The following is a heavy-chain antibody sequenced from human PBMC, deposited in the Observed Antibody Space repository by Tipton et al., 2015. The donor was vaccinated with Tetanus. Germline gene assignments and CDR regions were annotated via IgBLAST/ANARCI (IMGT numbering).Heavy chain of an antibody. J-gene: IGHJ5*02. D-gene: IGHD3-3*01. CDR1: GASMNTYY. Sequence: GASMNTYYWSWIRQSPGKGLEWIAYISSSGRTNYNPSLMSRVTMSVDTSKNQFSLRLSSATAADTAVYYCAGVLRSESVGWFDPWGQGTLVIVSS. CDR2: ISSSGRT. CDR3: AGVLRSESVGWFDP. V-gene: IGHV4-4*08.